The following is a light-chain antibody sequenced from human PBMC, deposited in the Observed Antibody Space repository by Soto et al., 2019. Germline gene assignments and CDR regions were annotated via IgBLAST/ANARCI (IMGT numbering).Light chain of an antibody. V-gene: IGLV6-57*02. CDR1: SGSIASNY. CDR3: QSYGTNSQV. J-gene: IGLJ3*02. Sequence: NFMLTQPHSMSESPGKTVTISCTGSSGSIASNYVQWYQQRPGSAPPTVISENNQRPSGVPDRFSGSIDSSSNSASLTISGLKTEDEADYYCQSYGTNSQVFGGGTKLTVL. CDR2: ENN.